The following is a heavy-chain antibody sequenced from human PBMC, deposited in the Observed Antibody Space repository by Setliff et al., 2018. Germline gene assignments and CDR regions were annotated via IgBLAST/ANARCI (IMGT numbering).Heavy chain of an antibody. CDR1: GYTFPNYG. Sequence: ASVKVSCKASGYTFPNYGINWVRQAPGQGLEWMGWISAYTGNTNYAQKLQGRVSMTTDTSTSTAYMELRSLTSDDTAVYYCSRLVRYCTTTTCQRASGAEFWGQGTLVTVSS. CDR2: ISAYTGNT. D-gene: IGHD2-8*01. V-gene: IGHV1-18*01. CDR3: SRLVRYCTTTTCQRASGAEF. J-gene: IGHJ4*02.